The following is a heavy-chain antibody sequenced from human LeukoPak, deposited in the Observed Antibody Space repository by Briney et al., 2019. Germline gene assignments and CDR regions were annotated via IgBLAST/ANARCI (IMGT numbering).Heavy chain of an antibody. CDR1: GGSFSGYY. CDR3: ARDLFLPYYYDSSGQGN. J-gene: IGHJ4*02. CDR2: INHSGST. D-gene: IGHD3-22*01. Sequence: SETLSLTCAVYGGSFSGYYWSWIRQPPGKGLEWIGEINHSGSTNYNPSLKSRVTISVDTSKNQFSLKLSSVTAADTAVYYCARDLFLPYYYDSSGQGNWGQGTLVTVSS. V-gene: IGHV4-34*01.